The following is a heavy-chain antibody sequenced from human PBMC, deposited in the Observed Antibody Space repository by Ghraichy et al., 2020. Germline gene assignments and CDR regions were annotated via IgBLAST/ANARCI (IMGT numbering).Heavy chain of an antibody. D-gene: IGHD1-1*01. CDR1: GFTFSSYA. CDR3: ARDPAQYNWNDVPDAFDI. V-gene: IGHV3-30-3*01. J-gene: IGHJ3*02. CDR2: ISYDGSNK. Sequence: GGSLRLSCAASGFTFSSYAMHWVRQAPGKGLEWVAVISYDGSNKYYADSVKGRFTISRDNSKNTLYLQMNSLRAEDTAVYYCARDPAQYNWNDVPDAFDIWGQGTMVTVSS.